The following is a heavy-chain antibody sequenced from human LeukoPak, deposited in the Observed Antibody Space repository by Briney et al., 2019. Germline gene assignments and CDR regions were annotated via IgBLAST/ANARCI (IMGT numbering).Heavy chain of an antibody. CDR2: IYTSGST. Sequence: PSQTLSLTCTVSGGSISSGTYYWSWIRQPAGKGLEWIGRIYTSGSTNYNPSLKSRITISVDTSKNQFSLKLSSVTAADTAVYYCARNSCPSGSCYDNRGYFDYWGQGTLVTVSS. CDR1: GGSISSGTYY. D-gene: IGHD2-15*01. J-gene: IGHJ4*02. CDR3: ARNSCPSGSCYDNRGYFDY. V-gene: IGHV4-61*02.